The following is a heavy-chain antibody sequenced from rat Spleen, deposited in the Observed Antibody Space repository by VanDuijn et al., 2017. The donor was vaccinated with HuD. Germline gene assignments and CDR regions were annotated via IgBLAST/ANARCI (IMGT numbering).Heavy chain of an antibody. J-gene: IGHJ2*01. CDR1: GFSLTSNS. V-gene: IGHV2-1*01. Sequence: QVQLKESGPGLVQPSQTLSLTCTVSGFSLTSNSVTWVRQPPGKGLEWMGSIWSGGSTDYNSALKSRLSISRDTSKSQVFLKLNSLQTEDTAIYFCARSGLFDYWGQGVMVTVSS. CDR3: ARSGLFDY. D-gene: IGHD4-1*01. CDR2: IWSGGST.